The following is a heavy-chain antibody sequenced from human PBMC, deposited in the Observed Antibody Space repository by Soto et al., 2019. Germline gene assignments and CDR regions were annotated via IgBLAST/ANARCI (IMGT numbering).Heavy chain of an antibody. D-gene: IGHD3-16*01. CDR1: GDSIGNGAYY. J-gene: IGHJ6*02. CDR2: VYYTGTT. Sequence: SLSLTCSVSGDSIGNGAYYETWIRQYPGKGLEWIGFVYYTGTTYYNPSLESRLYMSVDTSRNQFSLKLNSVTAADTAVYYCARDLGKKRHHVYYYGMDVWGRGTTVTVSS. V-gene: IGHV4-31*03. CDR3: ARDLGKKRHHVYYYGMDV.